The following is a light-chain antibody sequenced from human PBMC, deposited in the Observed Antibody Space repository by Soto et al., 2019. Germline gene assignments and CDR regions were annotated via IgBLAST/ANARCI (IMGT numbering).Light chain of an antibody. V-gene: IGKV3-20*01. CDR2: GAS. J-gene: IGKJ5*01. CDR1: QSVDSNY. CDR3: QQYGSSIT. Sequence: EIVLTQSPGTLSLSPGEGATLSCRASQSVDSNYLAWYQQKPGQTPRLLIYGASSRATGIPDRFSGSGSGTDFTLTISRLEPEDFAVYYCQQYGSSITFGQGTRLEIK.